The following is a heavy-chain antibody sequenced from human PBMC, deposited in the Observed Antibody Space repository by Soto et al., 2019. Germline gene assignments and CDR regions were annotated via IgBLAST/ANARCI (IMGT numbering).Heavy chain of an antibody. V-gene: IGHV4-59*08. Sequence: SETLCLTCSVSGGSISSYDGSWIRQPPGKGLEWIGYIYYSGSTNYNPSLKSRVTISVDTSKNQFSLKLSSVTAADTAVYYCARHCSSTSCSGHEGNWFDPWGQGTLVTVSS. CDR3: ARHCSSTSCSGHEGNWFDP. J-gene: IGHJ5*02. CDR2: IYYSGST. CDR1: GGSISSYD. D-gene: IGHD2-2*01.